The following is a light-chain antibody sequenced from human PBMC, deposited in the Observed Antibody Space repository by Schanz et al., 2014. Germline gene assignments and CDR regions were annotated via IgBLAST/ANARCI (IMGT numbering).Light chain of an antibody. V-gene: IGKV3-20*01. Sequence: EIVLTQSPGTLSLSPGERATLSCRASQNVNKYHLAWYQQKPGQAPRLLIYGASTRATGIPARFSGSGSGTDFTLTISRLEPEDLAVYYCHQYGSSPYTFGQGTKLEIK. J-gene: IGKJ2*01. CDR3: HQYGSSPYT. CDR1: QNVNKYH. CDR2: GAS.